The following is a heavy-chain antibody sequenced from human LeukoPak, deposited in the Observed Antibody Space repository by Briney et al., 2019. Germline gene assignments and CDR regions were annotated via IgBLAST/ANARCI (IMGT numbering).Heavy chain of an antibody. J-gene: IGHJ4*02. CDR1: GDSVSSNSAA. Sequence: SQTLSLTCAISGDSVSSNSAAWNWIRQSPSRGLEWLGGTYYRSKWYNDYAVSVKSRITINPDTSKNQFSLQLNSMTPDDTAVYYCARDHYGATFAPSSFDYWGQGTLVTVSS. CDR3: ARDHYGATFAPSSFDY. CDR2: TYYRSKWYN. D-gene: IGHD1-26*01. V-gene: IGHV6-1*01.